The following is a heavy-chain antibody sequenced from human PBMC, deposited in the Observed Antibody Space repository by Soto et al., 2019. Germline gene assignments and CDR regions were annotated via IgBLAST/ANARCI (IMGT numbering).Heavy chain of an antibody. CDR1: GYTFTNYE. J-gene: IGHJ3*02. V-gene: IGHV1-18*01. Sequence: GASVKVSCKASGYTFTNYEINWVRQAPGQGLEWMGRISTYNGNTDYAQKLQGRVTMTTDTSTSTAYMELRSLRSDDTAVYYCARDPRTYYYDSSGYGFDIWGQGTMVTVSS. CDR2: ISTYNGNT. D-gene: IGHD3-22*01. CDR3: ARDPRTYYYDSSGYGFDI.